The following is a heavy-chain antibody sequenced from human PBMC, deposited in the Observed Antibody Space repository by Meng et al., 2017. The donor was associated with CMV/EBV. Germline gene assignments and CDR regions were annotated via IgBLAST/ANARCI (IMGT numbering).Heavy chain of an antibody. CDR1: GLTFSGSA. J-gene: IGHJ4*02. D-gene: IGHD5-24*01. CDR2: IRSKANSYAT. CDR3: TTPRRDGYNYYFDY. V-gene: IGHV3-73*01. Sequence: GGSLRLSCAASGLTFSGSAMHWVRQASGKGLEWVGRIRSKANSYATAYAASVKGRFTISRDDSKNTAYLQMNSLKTEDTAVYYCTTPRRDGYNYYFDYWGQGTLVTVSS.